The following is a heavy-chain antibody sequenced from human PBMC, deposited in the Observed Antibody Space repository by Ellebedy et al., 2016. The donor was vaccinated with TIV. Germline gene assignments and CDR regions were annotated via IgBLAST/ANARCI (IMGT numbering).Heavy chain of an antibody. CDR3: TTGNGSSPR. V-gene: IGHV3-15*01. CDR2: IKSKIDGGTT. Sequence: GESLKISCAASGFTFSDAWMSWVRQAPGKGLEWVGRIKSKIDGGTTDYAAPVKGRFTISRADSKHTVYLQMNSMKPEETAVYYCTTGNGSSPRWGQGTLVTVSS. D-gene: IGHD2-8*01. CDR1: GFTFSDAW. J-gene: IGHJ4*02.